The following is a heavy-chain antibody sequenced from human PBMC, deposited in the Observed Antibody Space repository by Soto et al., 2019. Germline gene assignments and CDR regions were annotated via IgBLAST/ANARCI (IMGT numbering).Heavy chain of an antibody. Sequence: QVQLVQSGIEVKKPGASVKLSCKASGYTFTNYAIHWVRQAPGQRLEWMGWINAGNGHTKYSQKFQGRVTVTRDPSATTAYMELSSLRSEDTAVYYCARGRWTQTTADYYLDYWGQGTLVTVSS. CDR3: ARGRWTQTTADYYLDY. CDR2: INAGNGHT. J-gene: IGHJ4*02. D-gene: IGHD1-1*01. V-gene: IGHV1-3*01. CDR1: GYTFTNYA.